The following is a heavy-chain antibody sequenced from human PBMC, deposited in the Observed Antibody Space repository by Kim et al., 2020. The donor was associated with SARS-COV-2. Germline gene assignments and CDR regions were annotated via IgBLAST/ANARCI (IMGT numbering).Heavy chain of an antibody. J-gene: IGHJ4*02. D-gene: IGHD2-15*01. CDR2: ITGSGGST. Sequence: GGSLRLSCAASGFTFSSYGMTWVRQGPGKGLEWVSAITGSGGSTYYTDSVKGRFTISRDNSENTLYLEMNSLRAEDTAVYYCAKGGGGNCYSPLDFWGQGTLVTVSS. CDR1: GFTFSSYG. CDR3: AKGGGGNCYSPLDF. V-gene: IGHV3-23*01.